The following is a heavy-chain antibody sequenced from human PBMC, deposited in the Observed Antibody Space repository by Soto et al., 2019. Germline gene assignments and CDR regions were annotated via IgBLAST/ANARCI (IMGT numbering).Heavy chain of an antibody. J-gene: IGHJ4*02. CDR2: IHSTGNS. D-gene: IGHD3-3*01. V-gene: IGHV4-4*07. CDR1: GDSLTASS. CDR3: ARDFAYFDS. Sequence: PSDSLSLTCSVSGDSLTASSCICIRQPAEKRPEWIGRIHSTGNSHYNPSLKSRVSISMDTSKNQFSLNLDSVTAADTAVYFCARDFAYFDSWGQGTLVTVSS.